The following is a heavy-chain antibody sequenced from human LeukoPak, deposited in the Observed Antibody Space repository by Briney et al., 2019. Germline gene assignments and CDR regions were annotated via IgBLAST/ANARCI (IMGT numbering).Heavy chain of an antibody. V-gene: IGHV1-69*04. CDR2: IIPILGIA. J-gene: IGHJ4*02. Sequence: SVKVSCKASGGTFSSYAISWVRQAPGQGLEWMGRIIPILGIANYAQKFQGRVTITADKSTSTAYMELSGLRSEDTAVYYCARLIAAADWYFDYWGQGTLVTVSS. D-gene: IGHD6-13*01. CDR1: GGTFSSYA. CDR3: ARLIAAADWYFDY.